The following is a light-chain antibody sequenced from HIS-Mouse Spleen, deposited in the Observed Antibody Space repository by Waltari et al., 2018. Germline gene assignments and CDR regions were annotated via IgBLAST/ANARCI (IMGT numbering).Light chain of an antibody. V-gene: IGLV3-1*01. CDR2: QYR. CDR3: QAWDSSTAV. J-gene: IGLJ2*01. CDR1: KLGDKY. Sequence: SYELTQPPSVSVSPGQTASITCSGDKLGDKYACCYQQKPGQSPVLVIYQYRKRPSGIPGRFSGSNSGSTATLTIGGTQAMDEADYYCQAWDSSTAVFGGGTKLTVL.